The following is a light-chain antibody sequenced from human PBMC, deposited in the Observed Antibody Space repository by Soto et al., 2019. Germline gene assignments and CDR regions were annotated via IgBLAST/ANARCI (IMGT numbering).Light chain of an antibody. CDR2: DAS. CDR3: QLSQQRSSWPPIA. CDR1: QTISTW. V-gene: IGKV1-5*01. Sequence: DIQVTQSPPTLSASVADRVTITCRASQTISTWMAWYQQKPGKAPKLLVYDASTLQSGVASRFRGSGSGTEFTLSISSLEPEDFAVYYCQLSQQRSSWPPIAFGQGTRLEI. J-gene: IGKJ5*01.